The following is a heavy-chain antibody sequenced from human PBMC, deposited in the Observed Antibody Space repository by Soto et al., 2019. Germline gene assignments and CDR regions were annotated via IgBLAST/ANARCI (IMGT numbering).Heavy chain of an antibody. CDR1: GGTFDKRA. Sequence: QVQLVQSGAEVRKPGSSVKVSCKASGGTFDKRAIYWMRQAPGQGLECMGGIVPRFGTTNYAQKFQARVTXXADEATSAAYLEVSNLTPDDTAVYYCARDLDDGGLGIPFDIWGQGTMVAVSS. J-gene: IGHJ3*02. CDR2: IVPRFGTT. D-gene: IGHD7-27*01. CDR3: ARDLDDGGLGIPFDI. V-gene: IGHV1-69*12.